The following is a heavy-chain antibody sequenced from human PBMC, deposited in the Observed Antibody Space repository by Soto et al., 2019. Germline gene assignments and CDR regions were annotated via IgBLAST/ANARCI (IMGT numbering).Heavy chain of an antibody. V-gene: IGHV4-31*03. Sequence: TLSLTFTVSGGSISSGGYYWSWIRQHPGKGLEWIGYIYYSGSTYYNPSLKSRVTISVDTSKNQFSLKLSSVTAADTAVYYCARDAVSFLGMDVWGQGTTVTVSS. CDR1: GGSISSGGYY. J-gene: IGHJ6*02. D-gene: IGHD3-3*01. CDR3: ARDAVSFLGMDV. CDR2: IYYSGST.